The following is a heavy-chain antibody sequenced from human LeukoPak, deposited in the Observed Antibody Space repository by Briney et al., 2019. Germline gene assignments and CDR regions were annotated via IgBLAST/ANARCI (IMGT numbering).Heavy chain of an antibody. V-gene: IGHV4-59*01. CDR3: ARYYDSSGYYYEDY. J-gene: IGHJ4*02. CDR1: GGSISSYY. Sequence: SETLTLTCTVSGGSISSYYWSWIRQPPGKGLEWIGYIYYSGSTNYNPSLKSRVTISVDTSKNQFSLELSSVTAADTAVYYCARYYDSSGYYYEDYWGQGTLVTVSS. CDR2: IYYSGST. D-gene: IGHD3-22*01.